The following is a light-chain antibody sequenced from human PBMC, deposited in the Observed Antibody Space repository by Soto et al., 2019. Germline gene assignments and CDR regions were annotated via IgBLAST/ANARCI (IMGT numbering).Light chain of an antibody. Sequence: EIVLTQSPGTLSLSPGERATLSCRASQSVSSTYLAWYQQKLGQAPRLLIYDASSRATGIPDRFSGSGSGTDLTLTICRLEPEDFAVDYCQQYGTSPRCCGQGTKLEIK. CDR2: DAS. CDR3: QQYGTSPRC. V-gene: IGKV3-20*01. J-gene: IGKJ2*03. CDR1: QSVSSTY.